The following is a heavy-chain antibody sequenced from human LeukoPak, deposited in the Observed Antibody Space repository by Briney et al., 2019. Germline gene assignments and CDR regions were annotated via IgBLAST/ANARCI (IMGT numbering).Heavy chain of an antibody. J-gene: IGHJ4*02. CDR2: INHSGST. CDR3: ARHRGGYNYVKRYYFDY. CDR1: GGSFSGYY. V-gene: IGHV4-34*01. Sequence: SETLSLTCAVYGGSFSGYYWSWIRQPPGKGLEWIGEINHSGSTNYNPSLKIRVTISVDTSKNQFSLKLSSVTAADTAVYYCARHRGGYNYVKRYYFDYWGQGTLVTVSS. D-gene: IGHD5-24*01.